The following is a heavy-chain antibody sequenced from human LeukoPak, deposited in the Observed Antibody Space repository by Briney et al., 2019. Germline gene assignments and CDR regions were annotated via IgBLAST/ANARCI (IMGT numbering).Heavy chain of an antibody. Sequence: GRSLRLSCAASGFTFSTYFMHWVRQAPGKGLEWVADIASDGSHTFYVESVKGRFTISRDNSKNTLYLQMNSLRAEDTAVYFCARERQDTIIHSGAFDIWGQGTMVTISS. V-gene: IGHV3-30-3*01. CDR3: ARERQDTIIHSGAFDI. CDR1: GFTFSTYF. J-gene: IGHJ3*02. CDR2: IASDGSHT. D-gene: IGHD3-10*01.